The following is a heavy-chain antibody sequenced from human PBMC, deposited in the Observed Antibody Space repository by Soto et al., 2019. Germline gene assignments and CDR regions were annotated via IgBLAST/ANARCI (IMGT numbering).Heavy chain of an antibody. CDR1: GFPFYTYG. CDR2: ISASDANT. J-gene: IGHJ4*02. D-gene: IGHD3-22*01. Sequence: PGGSLRFSCAASGFPFYTYGVGWVRRAPGKVLEWVSAISASDANTHSEDSVKGRFTIPRDNSKNTLYLQMNSLTAEDTAVYFCARVPLIVTNPQGVHFDYWGQGTLVTVSS. CDR3: ARVPLIVTNPQGVHFDY. V-gene: IGHV3-23*01.